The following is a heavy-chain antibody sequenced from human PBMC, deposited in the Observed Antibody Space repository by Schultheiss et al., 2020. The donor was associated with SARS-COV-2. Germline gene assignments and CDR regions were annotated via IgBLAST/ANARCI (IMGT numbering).Heavy chain of an antibody. V-gene: IGHV3-30*19. Sequence: GESLKISCAASGFTFSSYGMHWVRQAPGKGLEWVAVISYDGSNKYYADSVKGRFTISRDNSKNTLYLQMNSLRAEDTAVYYCARDPSWGDVVVPAAMRGMDVWGQGTTVTVSS. CDR2: ISYDGSNK. D-gene: IGHD2-2*01. CDR1: GFTFSSYG. J-gene: IGHJ6*02. CDR3: ARDPSWGDVVVPAAMRGMDV.